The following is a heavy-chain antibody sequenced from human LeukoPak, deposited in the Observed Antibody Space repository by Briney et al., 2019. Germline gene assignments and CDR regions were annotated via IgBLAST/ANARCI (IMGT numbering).Heavy chain of an antibody. J-gene: IGHJ5*02. CDR3: AKDPSCGWSPDYNWFDP. V-gene: IGHV3-23*01. CDR2: ISGSGGST. Sequence: GGPLILSCAASGFTFSSYAMSWVRQAPGKGLEWVSAISGSGGSTYYADSVKGRFTISRDNSKNTLYLQMNSLRAEDTAVYYCAKDPSCGWSPDYNWFDPWGQGTLVTVSS. D-gene: IGHD6-19*01. CDR1: GFTFSSYA.